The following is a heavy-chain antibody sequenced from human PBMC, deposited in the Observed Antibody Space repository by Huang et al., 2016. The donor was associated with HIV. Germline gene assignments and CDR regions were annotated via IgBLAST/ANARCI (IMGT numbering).Heavy chain of an antibody. CDR1: GGSFSGYY. J-gene: IGHJ3*02. Sequence: QVQLQQWGAGLLKPSETLSLTCAVYGGSFSGYYWSWIRQSPGKGREWIGEINPSGSTNYNPSLKSRLTISVDTSKNQFSRKLSSVTAADTAVYYCARERMMSWLDDHDAFDIWGQGTMVTVSS. CDR3: ARERMMSWLDDHDAFDI. D-gene: IGHD1-1*01. CDR2: INPSGST. V-gene: IGHV4-34*01.